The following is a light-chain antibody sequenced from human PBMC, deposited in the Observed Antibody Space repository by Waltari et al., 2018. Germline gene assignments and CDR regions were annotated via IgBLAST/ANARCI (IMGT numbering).Light chain of an antibody. CDR2: DAS. Sequence: EIVLTQSPGTLSLSPGQRLTLSCRASQSVYSSYLAWYQQKPGQAPRLLIFDASNRATGIPDRFSGSGSGTDFTLTISRLEPEDFAVYFCQQYSYSPNTFGQGTKLEI. J-gene: IGKJ2*01. CDR3: QQYSYSPNT. V-gene: IGKV3-20*01. CDR1: QSVYSSY.